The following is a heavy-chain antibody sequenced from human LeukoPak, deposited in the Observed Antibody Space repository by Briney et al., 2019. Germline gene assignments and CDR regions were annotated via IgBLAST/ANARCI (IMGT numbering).Heavy chain of an antibody. V-gene: IGHV4-39*01. J-gene: IGHJ5*02. CDR2: VYHSGST. D-gene: IGHD3-3*01. CDR1: GVSIINNNYY. Sequence: SETLSLTCFVSGVSIINNNYYWAWIRQPPGKGLEWIGSVYHSGSTSYNPSLKSRVTMSVETSKNHFTLKLNSVTAADTAVYSCAGHKYYNFWGSFNWFDPWGQGILVTVSS. CDR3: AGHKYYNFWGSFNWFDP.